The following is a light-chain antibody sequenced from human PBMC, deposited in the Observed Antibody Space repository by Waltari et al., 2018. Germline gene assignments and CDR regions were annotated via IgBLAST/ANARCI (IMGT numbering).Light chain of an antibody. J-gene: IGLJ1*01. Sequence: QSALPQAASVSGSPGLSITISCTGPRSYFGGSHHVSWSQHHPGKAPKLIISEVSNRPSGVSYRFSGSKSGNTASLTISGLQAEDEADYYCSSYTSSSIPYVFGTGTKVTVL. CDR1: RSYFGGSHH. CDR3: SSYTSSSIPYV. V-gene: IGLV2-14*01. CDR2: EVS.